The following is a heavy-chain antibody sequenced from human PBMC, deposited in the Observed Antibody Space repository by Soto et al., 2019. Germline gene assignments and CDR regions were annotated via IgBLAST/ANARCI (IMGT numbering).Heavy chain of an antibody. CDR1: GFTFSSFG. D-gene: IGHD3-16*01. CDR2: ISYDGSDT. J-gene: IGHJ2*01. CDR3: VKDIHFLGIWYFDL. Sequence: EQLAESGGGVVQSGRSLRLSCEASGFTFSSFGMHWVRQAPGKGLEWVAVISYDGSDTYFADSVKGRLTISRDNSKNTVYLQMNSLRVEDTAVYYCVKDIHFLGIWYFDLWGRGPLVSVSS. V-gene: IGHV3-30*18.